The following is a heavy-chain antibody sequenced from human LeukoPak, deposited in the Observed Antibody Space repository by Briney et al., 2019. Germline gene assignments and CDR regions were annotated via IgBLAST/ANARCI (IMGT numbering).Heavy chain of an antibody. J-gene: IGHJ5*02. D-gene: IGHD5-18*01. Sequence: SETLSLTCSVAGGSISTYYWNWIRQTPGKGLEWIGHISNGNTDYNPSLKSRVTISVDTSKNQFSLRLTSVTAADTAVYYCARDKAHSYGRYFDPWGQGALVIVSS. CDR1: GGSISTYY. CDR3: ARDKAHSYGRYFDP. CDR2: ISNGNT. V-gene: IGHV4-59*01.